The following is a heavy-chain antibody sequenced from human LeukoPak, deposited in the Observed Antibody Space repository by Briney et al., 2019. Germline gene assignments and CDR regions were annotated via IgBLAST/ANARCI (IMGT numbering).Heavy chain of an antibody. CDR2: IYYRGDT. CDR3: ARETRSEGFGDIASWFDP. D-gene: IGHD3-10*01. CDR1: GGSISSYY. J-gene: IGHJ5*02. V-gene: IGHV4-59*12. Sequence: MASETLSLTCTVSGGSISSYYWSWIRQPPGKGLEWIGYIYYRGDTNYNPSLKSRVSISVDTSKNQFSLKLSSVTAADTAVYYCARETRSEGFGDIASWFDPWGQGTLVTVSS.